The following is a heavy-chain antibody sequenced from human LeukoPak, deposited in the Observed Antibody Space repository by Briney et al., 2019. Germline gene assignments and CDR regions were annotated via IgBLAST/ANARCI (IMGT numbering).Heavy chain of an antibody. CDR3: ARVASYYDSSGYHGY. CDR1: GGTFSSYA. V-gene: IGHV1-69*06. D-gene: IGHD3-22*01. CDR2: IIPIFGTA. Sequence: ASVKVSCKASGGTFSSYAISWVRQAPGQGLEWMGGIIPIFGTANYAQKFQGRVTITADKSTSTAYMELSSLRSEDTAVYYCARVASYYDSSGYHGYWGQGTLVTVSS. J-gene: IGHJ4*02.